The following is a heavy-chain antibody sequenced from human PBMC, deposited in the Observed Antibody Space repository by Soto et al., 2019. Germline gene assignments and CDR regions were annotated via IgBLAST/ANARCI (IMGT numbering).Heavy chain of an antibody. D-gene: IGHD2-21*01. V-gene: IGHV4-59*01. Sequence: PSETLSLTCTVSGGSISSYYWSWIRQPPGKGLEWIGYIYYSGSTNYNPSLKSRVTISVDTSKNQFSLKLSSVTAADTAVYYCARDPLRGWFDPWGQGTLVIVSS. CDR1: GGSISSYY. J-gene: IGHJ5*02. CDR3: ARDPLRGWFDP. CDR2: IYYSGST.